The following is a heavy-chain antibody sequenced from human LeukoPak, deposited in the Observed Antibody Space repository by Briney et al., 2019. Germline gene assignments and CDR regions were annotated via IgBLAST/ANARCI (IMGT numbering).Heavy chain of an antibody. Sequence: SETLTLTCAVYGGSSSGYYWSWIRQPPGKGLEWIGEINYSGSTNYNPSLKSRVTISVDTSKNQFSLKLRSVTAADTAVYYCARAHPFFWSGPSVTKKINYYMDVWGKGTTVTISS. CDR2: INYSGST. CDR1: GGSSSGYY. D-gene: IGHD3-3*01. V-gene: IGHV4-34*01. J-gene: IGHJ6*03. CDR3: ARAHPFFWSGPSVTKKINYYMDV.